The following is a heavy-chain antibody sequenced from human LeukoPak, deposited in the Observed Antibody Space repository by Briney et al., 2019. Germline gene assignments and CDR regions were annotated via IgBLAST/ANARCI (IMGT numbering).Heavy chain of an antibody. Sequence: GGSLRLSCAASGFTFRSYAMNWVRQAPGKGLEWVSAISGTGDSPHYVDSVKGRFTISRDNSKNTLYLQMNSLRAEDTAFYYCAKDIGWFDPWGQGTLVTVSS. CDR3: AKDIGWFDP. J-gene: IGHJ5*02. V-gene: IGHV3-23*01. CDR2: ISGTGDSP. CDR1: GFTFRSYA.